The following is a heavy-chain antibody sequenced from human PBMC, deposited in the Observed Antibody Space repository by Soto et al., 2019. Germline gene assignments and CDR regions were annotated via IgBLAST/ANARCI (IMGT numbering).Heavy chain of an antibody. CDR1: GFTFSSYA. D-gene: IGHD5-12*01. CDR2: ISYDGSNK. V-gene: IGHV3-30-3*01. J-gene: IGHJ3*02. Sequence: QVQLVESGGGVVQPGRSLRLSCAASGFTFSSYAMHWVRQAPGKGLEWVAVISYDGSNKYYADSVKGRFTISRDNSKNTLYLQMNSLRAEDTAVYYCPRGEARLYCGYDSHDAFDIWGQGTMVTVSS. CDR3: PRGEARLYCGYDSHDAFDI.